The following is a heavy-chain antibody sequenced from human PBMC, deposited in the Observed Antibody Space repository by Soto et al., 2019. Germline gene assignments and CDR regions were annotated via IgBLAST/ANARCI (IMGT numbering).Heavy chain of an antibody. CDR3: ARELRYYYYMDV. CDR1: GGTFSSYT. Sequence: QVKLVQSGAEVKKPGSSVKVSCKASGGTFSSYTISWVRQAPGQGLEWMGRIIPILGIANYAQKFQGRVTITADKSTSTAYMELSSMRSEDTAVYYCARELRYYYYMDVWGKGTTVTVSS. J-gene: IGHJ6*03. D-gene: IGHD3-16*01. CDR2: IIPILGIA. V-gene: IGHV1-69*08.